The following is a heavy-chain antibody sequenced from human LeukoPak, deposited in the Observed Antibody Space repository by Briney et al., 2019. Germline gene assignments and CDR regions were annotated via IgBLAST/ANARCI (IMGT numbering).Heavy chain of an antibody. CDR1: GFSFSSYW. CDR3: ARDNLVVTDY. V-gene: IGHV3-74*01. Sequence: GGSLRLSCAASGFSFSSYWMHWVRQAPGKGLLWVSRINTDGSSTSYADSVKGRFTISRDNAKNTLYLQMNSLRAEDTAVYYCARDNLVVTDYWGQGTLVTVSS. J-gene: IGHJ4*02. D-gene: IGHD2-21*02. CDR2: INTDGSST.